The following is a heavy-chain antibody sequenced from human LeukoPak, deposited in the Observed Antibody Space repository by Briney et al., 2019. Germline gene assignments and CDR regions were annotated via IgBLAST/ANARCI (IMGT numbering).Heavy chain of an antibody. CDR1: GFTFSSYG. Sequence: GGSLRLSCAASGFTFSSYGMHWVRQAPGKGLEWVAFIRYDGSNKYYADSVKGRFTISRDNSKNTLYLQMNSLRAEDTAVYYCAKRGAAGVVTADYYYMDVWGKGTTVTISS. J-gene: IGHJ6*03. CDR3: AKRGAAGVVTADYYYMDV. D-gene: IGHD2-21*02. CDR2: IRYDGSNK. V-gene: IGHV3-30*02.